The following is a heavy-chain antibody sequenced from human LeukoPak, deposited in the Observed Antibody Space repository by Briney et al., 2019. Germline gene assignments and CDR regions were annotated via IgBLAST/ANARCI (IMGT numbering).Heavy chain of an antibody. CDR3: ARELSSGWYVDYYYGMDV. Sequence: GGSLRLSCAASGFTFDDYAMHWVRQAPGKGLEWVSGISWNSGRIVYADSVKGRFTISRDNAKNSLYLQMNSLRAEDTAVYYCARELSSGWYVDYYYGMDVWGQGTTVTVSS. V-gene: IGHV3-9*01. CDR1: GFTFDDYA. J-gene: IGHJ6*02. D-gene: IGHD6-19*01. CDR2: ISWNSGRI.